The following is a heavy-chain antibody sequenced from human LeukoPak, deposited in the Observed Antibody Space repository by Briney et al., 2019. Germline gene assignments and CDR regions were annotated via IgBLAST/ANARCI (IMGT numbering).Heavy chain of an antibody. Sequence: GGSLRLSCTVSGFTVSSNSMSWVRQAPGRGLEWVSFIYSGTIHYSDSVKGRFTISRDNSKNTLYLQMNSLKTEDTAVYCCTRDTTNRNEAIYYDSSSDAFDIWGQGTMVTVSS. CDR3: TRDTTNRNEAIYYDSSSDAFDI. J-gene: IGHJ3*02. CDR1: GFTVSSNS. D-gene: IGHD3-22*01. V-gene: IGHV3-53*01. CDR2: IYSGTI.